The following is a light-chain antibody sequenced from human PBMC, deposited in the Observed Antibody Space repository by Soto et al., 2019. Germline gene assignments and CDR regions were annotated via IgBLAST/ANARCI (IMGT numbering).Light chain of an antibody. CDR1: SSGVGGYNY. CDR2: DVS. J-gene: IGLJ2*01. V-gene: IGLV2-14*01. Sequence: QSVLTQPASMSGSPGQSITISCTGTSSGVGGYNYVSWYQQHPGKAPKLMIYDVSNRPSGVSNRFSGSKSGNTASLTISGLQAEDEADYYCSSYTSSSTLEVVFGGGTKLTVL. CDR3: SSYTSSSTLEVV.